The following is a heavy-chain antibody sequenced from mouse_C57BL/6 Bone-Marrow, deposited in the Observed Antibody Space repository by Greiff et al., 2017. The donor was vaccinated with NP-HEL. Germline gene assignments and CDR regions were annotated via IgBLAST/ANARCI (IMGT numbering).Heavy chain of an antibody. CDR2: IHPNSGST. Sequence: LQPGAELVKPGASVKLSCKASGYTFTSYWMHWVKQRPGQGLEWIGMIHPNSGSTNYNEKFKSKATLTVDKSSSTAYMQLSSLTSEDSAVYYCARDYYGSRNWYFDVWGTGTTVTVSS. V-gene: IGHV1-64*01. CDR1: GYTFTSYW. J-gene: IGHJ1*03. CDR3: ARDYYGSRNWYFDV. D-gene: IGHD1-1*01.